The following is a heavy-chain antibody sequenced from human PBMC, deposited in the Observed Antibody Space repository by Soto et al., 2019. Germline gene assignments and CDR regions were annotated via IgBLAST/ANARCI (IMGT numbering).Heavy chain of an antibody. J-gene: IGHJ4*02. CDR2: IYSSGST. V-gene: IGHV4-31*03. D-gene: IGHD3-16*01. CDR1: GGSISSGGYY. CDR3: AGEGGESSDGLYHFGS. Sequence: SETLSLTCTVSGGSISSGGYYWSWIRQHPVKGLEWIGYIYSSGSTYYNPSLQSRVTISVDTSKNQFSLKLSSVTAADTAVYFCAGEGGESSDGLYHFGSWGQGSLLTASS.